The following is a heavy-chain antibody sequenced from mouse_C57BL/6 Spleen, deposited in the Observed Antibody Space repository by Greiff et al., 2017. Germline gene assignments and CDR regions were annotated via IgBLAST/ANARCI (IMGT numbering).Heavy chain of an antibody. CDR1: GYSITSGYY. J-gene: IGHJ2*01. V-gene: IGHV3-6*01. CDR3: ARGGYDDY. CDR2: ISYDGSN. Sequence: EVQRVESGPGLVKPSQSLSLTCSVTGYSITSGYYWNWIRQFPGNKLEWMGYISYDGSNNYNPSLKNRISITRDTSKNQFFLKLNSVTTEDTATYCCARGGYDDYWGQGTTLTVSS. D-gene: IGHD2-2*01.